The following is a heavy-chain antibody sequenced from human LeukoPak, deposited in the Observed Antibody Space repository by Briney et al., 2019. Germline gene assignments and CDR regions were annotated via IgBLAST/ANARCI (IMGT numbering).Heavy chain of an antibody. CDR3: AKGLLWYCSGGSCCSFDY. V-gene: IGHV3-7*03. J-gene: IGHJ4*02. CDR2: IKGDGGEK. Sequence: GGSLRLSCAASGFTFSSHWMSWARQAPGKGLEWVANIKGDGGEKYYVDSVKGRFTISRDNSKNTLYPQMNSLRAEDTAVYYCAKGLLWYCSGGSCCSFDYWGQGTLVTVSS. D-gene: IGHD2-15*01. CDR1: GFTFSSHW.